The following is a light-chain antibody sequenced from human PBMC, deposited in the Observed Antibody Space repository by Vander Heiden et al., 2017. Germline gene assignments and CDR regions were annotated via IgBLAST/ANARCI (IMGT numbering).Light chain of an antibody. CDR3: QQYNTWASIT. CDR1: QSISSN. CDR2: GAS. V-gene: IGKV3-15*01. Sequence: EIVMTQSPATLSVSPGERATLSCRASQSISSNLAWYQQKPGQAPRLLIYGASTRAADVPARFSGSGSGTEFTLTISSLQSEDFAVYYCQQYNTWASITFGQGTRLDIK. J-gene: IGKJ5*01.